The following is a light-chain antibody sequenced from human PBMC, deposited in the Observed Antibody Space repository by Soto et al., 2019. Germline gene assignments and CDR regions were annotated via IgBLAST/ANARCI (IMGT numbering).Light chain of an antibody. J-gene: IGKJ2*01. Sequence: AIRMTQSPSSLSASIGDRVTITCRASHVVSNYLAWYQQKPGKAPKVLIYAASFLQSGVPSRFSGSGSGTDFSLTISFLQSEDFATYYCQHYYSYPYTFGQGTTLQMK. CDR3: QHYYSYPYT. CDR1: HVVSNY. CDR2: AAS. V-gene: IGKV1-8*01.